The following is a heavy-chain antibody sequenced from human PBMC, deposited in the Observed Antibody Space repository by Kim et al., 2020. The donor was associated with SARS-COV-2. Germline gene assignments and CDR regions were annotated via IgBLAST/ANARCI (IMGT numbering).Heavy chain of an antibody. Sequence: GGSLRLSCAASGFTFSSYAMHWVRQAPGKGLEWVAVISYDGSNKYYADSVKGRFTISRDNSKNTLYLQMNSLRAEDTAVYYCARNRQRRYYYDNHGDYYVDYWGQGTLVTVSS. CDR1: GFTFSSYA. CDR3: ARNRQRRYYYDNHGDYYVDY. CDR2: ISYDGSNK. D-gene: IGHD3-22*01. J-gene: IGHJ4*02. V-gene: IGHV3-30-3*01.